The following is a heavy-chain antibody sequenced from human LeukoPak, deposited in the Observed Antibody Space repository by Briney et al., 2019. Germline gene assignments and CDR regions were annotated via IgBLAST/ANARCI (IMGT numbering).Heavy chain of an antibody. CDR3: TRVGYIDEGIDY. D-gene: IGHD5-24*01. J-gene: IGHJ4*02. CDR1: GFPFSSYG. Sequence: GRSLRLSCAASGFPFSSYGMHWVRQAPGKGPEWVAVISHDGSNKYYEDSVKGRFTISRDNSKNTLYLQMNSLSAEDTAVYYCTRVGYIDEGIDYWGQGTLVTVSS. V-gene: IGHV3-30*03. CDR2: ISHDGSNK.